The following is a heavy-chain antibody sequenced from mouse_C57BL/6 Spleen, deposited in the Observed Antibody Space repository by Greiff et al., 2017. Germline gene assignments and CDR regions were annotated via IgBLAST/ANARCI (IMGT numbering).Heavy chain of an antibody. CDR3: ARNGCSNYFYYAMDY. V-gene: IGHV1-42*01. D-gene: IGHD2-5*01. CDR2: INPSTGGT. J-gene: IGHJ4*01. CDR1: GYSFTGYY. Sequence: VQLQQSGPELVKPGASVKISCKASGYSFTGYYMNWVKQSPEKSLEWIGEINPSTGGTTYNQKFKAKATLTVDKSSSTAYMQLKCLTSEDSAVYYCARNGCSNYFYYAMDYWGQGTSVTVSS.